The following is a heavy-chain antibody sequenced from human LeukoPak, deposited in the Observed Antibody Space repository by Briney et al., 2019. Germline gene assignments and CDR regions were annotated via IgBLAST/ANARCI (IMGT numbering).Heavy chain of an antibody. V-gene: IGHV3-11*01. J-gene: IGHJ4*02. Sequence: GGSLRLSCVASGFTFSDFYMSWIRQAPGKGLEWISYISSRGDTVYYADSVKGRFTISRDNAKISLYLQMNNLRVDDTAVYFYASGYRSGHHYWGQGTLVTVSS. CDR1: GFTFSDFY. D-gene: IGHD5-12*01. CDR3: ASGYRSGHHY. CDR2: ISSRGDTV.